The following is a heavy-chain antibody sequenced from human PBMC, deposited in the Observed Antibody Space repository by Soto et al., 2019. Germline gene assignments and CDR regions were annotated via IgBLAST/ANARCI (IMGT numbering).Heavy chain of an antibody. D-gene: IGHD2-2*01. CDR3: ARVNQLLLYGYYYYGMDV. V-gene: IGHV4-30-4*01. Sequence: SETLSLTCTVSGGSISSGDYYWSWIRQPPGKGLEWIGYIYYSGSTYYNPSLKSRVTISVDTSKNQFSLKLSSVTAADTAVYYCARVNQLLLYGYYYYGMDVWGQGTTVTVSS. J-gene: IGHJ6*02. CDR2: IYYSGST. CDR1: GGSISSGDYY.